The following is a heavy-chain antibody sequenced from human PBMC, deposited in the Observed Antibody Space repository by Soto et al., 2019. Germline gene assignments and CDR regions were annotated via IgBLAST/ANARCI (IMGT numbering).Heavy chain of an antibody. V-gene: IGHV1-69*13. J-gene: IGHJ6*02. D-gene: IGHD5-12*01. CDR3: ARALPVEMATITYYYYYGMDV. CDR1: GGTFSSYA. Sequence: PRASVKVSCKASGGTFSSYAIIWVRQAPGQGLEWMGGIIPIFGTANYAQKFQGRVTITADESTSTAYMELSSLRSEDTAVYYCARALPVEMATITYYYYYGMDVWGQGTTVTVYS. CDR2: IIPIFGTA.